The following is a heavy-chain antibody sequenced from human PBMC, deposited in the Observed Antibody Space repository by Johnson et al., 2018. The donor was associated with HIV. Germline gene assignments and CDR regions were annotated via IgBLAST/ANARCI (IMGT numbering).Heavy chain of an antibody. CDR2: ISYDGSNK. J-gene: IGHJ3*02. CDR3: AREGEVGRAFDI. D-gene: IGHD3-16*01. V-gene: IGHV3-30*04. Sequence: QVQLVESGGGVVQPGRSLRLSCAASGFTFSNYAMHWVRQAPGKGLEWVAVISYDGSNKYCADSVKGRFTISRDNAKNALYLQMNSLRAEDTAVYYCAREGEVGRAFDIWGQGTMVTVSS. CDR1: GFTFSNYA.